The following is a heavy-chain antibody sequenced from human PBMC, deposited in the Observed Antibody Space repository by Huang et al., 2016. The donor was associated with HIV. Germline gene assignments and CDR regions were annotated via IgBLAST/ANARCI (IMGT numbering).Heavy chain of an antibody. V-gene: IGHV3-30*02. D-gene: IGHD2-15*01. J-gene: IGHJ4*02. CDR1: GFTFSSYG. CDR3: AKVTLGFDY. Sequence: QVKLVESGGGVVQPGGSLRLSCATSGFTFSSYGMHWVRKAAGLGLEWVAFIQYDGTKKYYAESVKGRFNISRDNSKNMLHLQMNNLRVEDTAAYFCAKVTLGFDYWGQGTWVTVSS. CDR2: IQYDGTKK.